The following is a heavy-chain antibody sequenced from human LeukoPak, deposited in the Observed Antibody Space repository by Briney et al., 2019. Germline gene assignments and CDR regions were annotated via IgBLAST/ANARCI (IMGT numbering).Heavy chain of an antibody. Sequence: SETLSLTCTVSGGSISSYYWSWIRQPPGKGLEWIGYIYYSGSTNYNPSLKSRVTISVDTSKNQFSLKLSSVTAADTAVYYCASARYCSSTSCYSLDWYFDLWGRGTLVTVSS. V-gene: IGHV4-59*01. D-gene: IGHD2-2*01. J-gene: IGHJ2*01. CDR1: GGSISSYY. CDR3: ASARYCSSTSCYSLDWYFDL. CDR2: IYYSGST.